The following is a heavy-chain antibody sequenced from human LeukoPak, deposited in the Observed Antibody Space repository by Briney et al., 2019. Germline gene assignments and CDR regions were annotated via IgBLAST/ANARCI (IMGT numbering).Heavy chain of an antibody. J-gene: IGHJ3*02. CDR1: GASISGYY. D-gene: IGHD3-3*01. CDR3: ARGFVLGRTIFGVVAWDAFDI. CDR2: IYYSGST. Sequence: SETLSLTCTVSGASISGYYWSWIRQPPGKGLEWIGHIYYSGSTNYNPSLKSRVTISVDASKNQFSLKLSSVTAADTAVYYCARGFVLGRTIFGVVAWDAFDIWGQGTMVTVSS. V-gene: IGHV4-59*13.